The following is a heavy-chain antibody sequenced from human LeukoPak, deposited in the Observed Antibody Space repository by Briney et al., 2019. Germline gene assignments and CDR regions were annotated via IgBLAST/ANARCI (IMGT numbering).Heavy chain of an antibody. Sequence: SETLSVTCTVSGYSISSGYFWGWIRQPPGKGLEWIGSFYHSGITYYNPSLKSRVTISVDTSKNQFSLKLSSVTAADTAVYYCARGYWFDPWGQGTLVTVSS. V-gene: IGHV4-38-2*02. CDR2: FYHSGIT. D-gene: IGHD1-14*01. J-gene: IGHJ5*02. CDR3: ARGYWFDP. CDR1: GYSISSGYF.